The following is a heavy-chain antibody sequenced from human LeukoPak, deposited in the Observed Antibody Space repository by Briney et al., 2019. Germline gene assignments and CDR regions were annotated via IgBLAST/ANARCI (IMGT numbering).Heavy chain of an antibody. J-gene: IGHJ3*01. V-gene: IGHV3-21*01. CDR1: GFTFSSFS. D-gene: IGHD1-26*01. CDR3: ARPSAYSPDGFDV. CDR2: ISSSFNYL. Sequence: GGSLRLSCAAPGFTFSSFSMNWVRQAPGKGLEWVSSISSSFNYLYYADSVKGRFTISRDNAKNSLYLQMNSLRAEDTAVYYCARPSAYSPDGFDVWGQGTMVTISS.